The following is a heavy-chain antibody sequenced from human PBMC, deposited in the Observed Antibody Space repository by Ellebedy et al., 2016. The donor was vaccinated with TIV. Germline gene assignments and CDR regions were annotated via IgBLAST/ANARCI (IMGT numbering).Heavy chain of an antibody. CDR3: ARRNGGSQAFDP. Sequence: PGGSLRLSCAASGFIVSSKYMSWVRQAPGKGLEWVSVIYSNGDTYYADSVKGRFTISRDNSKNTLYLQMNSLRVEDTAVYYCARRNGGSQAFDPWGQGTLVTVSS. CDR2: IYSNGDT. D-gene: IGHD1-26*01. J-gene: IGHJ5*02. CDR1: GFIVSSKY. V-gene: IGHV3-53*01.